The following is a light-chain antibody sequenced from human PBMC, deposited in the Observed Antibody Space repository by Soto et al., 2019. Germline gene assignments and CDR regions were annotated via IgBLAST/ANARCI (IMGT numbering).Light chain of an antibody. CDR1: QPISRV. Sequence: DIQMTQCPSTLSGSVGDRVTITCGASQPISRVLSWYQQKPGKAPKLLSYKASALKSGFPSRFSGSGSGTAFTPITSSMQHADFVTEYCQHYNSYSEAFGQGTKVDIK. CDR2: KAS. J-gene: IGKJ1*01. V-gene: IGKV1-5*03. CDR3: QHYNSYSEA.